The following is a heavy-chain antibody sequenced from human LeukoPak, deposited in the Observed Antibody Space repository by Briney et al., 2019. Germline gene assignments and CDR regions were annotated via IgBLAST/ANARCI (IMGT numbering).Heavy chain of an antibody. J-gene: IGHJ4*02. CDR3: ARARDFDY. CDR2: ISGSGGST. Sequence: GGSLRLSCAASGFTFSSYAMSWVRQAPGKGLEWVSAISGSGGSTYYADSVKGRFTISRDSSKNMLYLQMNSLRADDTAVYYCARARDFDYWGQGTLVTVSS. CDR1: GFTFSSYA. V-gene: IGHV3-23*01.